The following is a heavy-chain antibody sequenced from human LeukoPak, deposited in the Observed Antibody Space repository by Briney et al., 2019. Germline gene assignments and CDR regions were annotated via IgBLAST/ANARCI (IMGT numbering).Heavy chain of an antibody. CDR1: GYTFTGYG. D-gene: IGHD3-9*01. CDR2: ISAYNGNT. Sequence: GASVKVSCKASGYTFTGYGISWVRQAPGQGLEWMGWISAYNGNTNYAQKLQGRVTMTTDTSTSTAYMELRSLRSDDTAVYYCARDLTVVETLVFPKRYFDWLSTYYFDYWGQGTLVTVSS. J-gene: IGHJ4*02. V-gene: IGHV1-18*01. CDR3: ARDLTVVETLVFPKRYFDWLSTYYFDY.